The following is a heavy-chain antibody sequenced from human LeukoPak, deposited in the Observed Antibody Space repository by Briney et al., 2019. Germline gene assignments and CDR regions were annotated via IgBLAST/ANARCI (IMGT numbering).Heavy chain of an antibody. CDR3: ARRHLSGETTFNWFDP. Sequence: PGESLKISCKGSGYSFTSYWIGWVRQMPGKGLEWMGIIYPGDSDTRYSPSFQGQVTISADKSISTAYLQWSSLKASDTAMYFCARRHLSGETTFNWFDPWGQGTLVTVSS. J-gene: IGHJ5*02. D-gene: IGHD3-16*01. CDR2: IYPGDSDT. V-gene: IGHV5-51*01. CDR1: GYSFTSYW.